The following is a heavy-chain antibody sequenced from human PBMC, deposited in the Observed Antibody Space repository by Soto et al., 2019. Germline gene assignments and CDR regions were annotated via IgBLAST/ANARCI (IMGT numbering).Heavy chain of an antibody. J-gene: IGHJ4*02. CDR1: GGSFSGYY. V-gene: IGHV4-34*01. D-gene: IGHD2-8*02. CDR2: INHSGST. Sequence: QVQLQQWGAGLLKPSETLSLTCAVYGGSFSGYYCTWIRQPPGTGLEWIGEINHSGSTNYNPSLKSRVTISVDTSKNQYSLKLTSVTAADTAVYYCASDKITGLFDYWGQGTLVTVSS. CDR3: ASDKITGLFDY.